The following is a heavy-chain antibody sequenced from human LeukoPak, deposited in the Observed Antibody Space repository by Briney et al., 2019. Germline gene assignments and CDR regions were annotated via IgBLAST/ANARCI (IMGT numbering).Heavy chain of an antibody. CDR1: GYTFTSYG. D-gene: IGHD3-10*01. CDR3: ARDGSSGPMVRGVIITSYNWFDP. CDR2: ISAYNGNT. V-gene: IGHV1-18*01. J-gene: IGHJ5*02. Sequence: ASVKVSCKASGYTFTSYGISWVRQALGQGLEWMGWISAYNGNTNYAQKLQGRVTMTTDTSTSTAYMELRSLRSDDTAVYYCARDGSSGPMVRGVIITSYNWFDPWGQGTLVTVSS.